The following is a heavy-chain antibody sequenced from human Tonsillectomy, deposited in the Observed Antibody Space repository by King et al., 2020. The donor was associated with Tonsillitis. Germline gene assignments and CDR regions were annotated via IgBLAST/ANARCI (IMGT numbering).Heavy chain of an antibody. D-gene: IGHD3-22*01. J-gene: IGHJ3*02. V-gene: IGHV5-51*01. Sequence: QLVQSGAEVKKPGESLKIFCKASGYDFSTYWIGWVRQMPGKGLEWMGIIYPDDFDSRYSPSFQGQVTISVDKSVSTAYLQWSSLKASDTAMYYCARQGEYYYDSSGYYPIAAFDIWGLGTMVTVSS. CDR2: IYPDDFDS. CDR3: ARQGEYYYDSSGYYPIAAFDI. CDR1: GYDFSTYW.